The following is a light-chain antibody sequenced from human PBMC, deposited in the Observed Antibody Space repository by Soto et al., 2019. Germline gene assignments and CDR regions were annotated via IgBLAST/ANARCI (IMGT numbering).Light chain of an antibody. CDR2: EAS. J-gene: IGKJ5*01. CDR3: QQRQYWPPIT. Sequence: VVMTQSPATLTVSPGERVVLSCRASQSLGTSLAWYHHKPGQAPRLLLYEASIRATGIPARFSGDGSGTEFTLTISSLEPEDFAIYYCQQRQYWPPITFGQGTRLEIK. CDR1: QSLGTS. V-gene: IGKV3-15*01.